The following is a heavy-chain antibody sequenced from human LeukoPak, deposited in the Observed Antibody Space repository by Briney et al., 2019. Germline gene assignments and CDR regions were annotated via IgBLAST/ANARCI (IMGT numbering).Heavy chain of an antibody. V-gene: IGHV3-30*18. D-gene: IGHD3-10*01. CDR1: GFTFSSYG. CDR3: AKLTMVRGVSRDTFDY. J-gene: IGHJ4*02. CDR2: ISYDGSNK. Sequence: PGGSLRLSCAASGFTFSSYGMHWVRQAPGKGLEWVAVISYDGSNKYYADSVKGRFTISRDNSKNTLYLQMNSLRAEDTAVYCCAKLTMVRGVSRDTFDYWGQGTLVTVSS.